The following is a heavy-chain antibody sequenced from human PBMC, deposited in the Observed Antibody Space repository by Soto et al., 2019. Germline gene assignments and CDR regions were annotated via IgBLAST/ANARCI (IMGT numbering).Heavy chain of an antibody. V-gene: IGHV1-3*01. CDR3: ARVAASSSTSYYYYGMDV. Sequence: GASVKVSCKASGYTFTSYAMHWARQAPGQRLEWMGWINAGNGNTKYSQKFQGRVTITRDTSASTAYMELSSLRSEDTAVYYCARVAASSSTSYYYYGMDVWGQGTTVTVSS. CDR2: INAGNGNT. D-gene: IGHD6-13*01. CDR1: GYTFTSYA. J-gene: IGHJ6*02.